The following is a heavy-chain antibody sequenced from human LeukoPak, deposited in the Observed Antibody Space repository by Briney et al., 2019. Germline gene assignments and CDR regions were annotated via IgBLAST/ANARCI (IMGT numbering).Heavy chain of an antibody. V-gene: IGHV4-31*03. J-gene: IGHJ5*02. CDR3: ASRYSYGYSFDP. CDR1: GGSISSGGYY. D-gene: IGHD5-18*01. CDR2: IYYSGST. Sequence: SETLSLTCTVSGGSISSGGYYWSWIRQHPGKGLEWIGYIYYSGSTYYNPSLKSRVTISVGTSKNQFSLKLSSVTAADTAVYYCASRYSYGYSFDPWGQGTLVTVSS.